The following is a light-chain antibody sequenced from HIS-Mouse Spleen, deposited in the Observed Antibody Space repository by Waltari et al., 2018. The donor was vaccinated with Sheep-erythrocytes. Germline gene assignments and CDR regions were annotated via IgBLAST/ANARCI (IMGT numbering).Light chain of an antibody. CDR2: AAS. J-gene: IGKJ2*01. Sequence: DIQLTQSPSFLSASVGDRVTITCRASQGISSYLAWYQQKPGKAPKLLIYAASTLQSGVPSRFSGSGSGTEFTLPISSLQPEDFATYYCQQLNSYPHTFGQGTKLEI. V-gene: IGKV1-9*01. CDR1: QGISSY. CDR3: QQLNSYPHT.